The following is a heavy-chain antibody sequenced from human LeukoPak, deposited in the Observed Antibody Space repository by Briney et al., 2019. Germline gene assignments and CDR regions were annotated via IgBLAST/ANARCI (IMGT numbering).Heavy chain of an antibody. CDR3: ARRHGNYDILTGYLY. V-gene: IGHV4-4*02. CDR1: GGSTSSSNW. J-gene: IGHJ4*02. D-gene: IGHD3-9*01. Sequence: SGTLSLTCAVSGGSTSSSNWWSWVRQPPGKGLEWIGEIYHSGSTNYNPSLKSRVTISVDTSKNQFSLKLSSVTAADTAVYYCARRHGNYDILTGYLYWGQGTLVTVSS. CDR2: IYHSGST.